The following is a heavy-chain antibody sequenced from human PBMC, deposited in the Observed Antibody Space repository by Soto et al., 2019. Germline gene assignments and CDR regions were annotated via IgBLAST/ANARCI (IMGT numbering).Heavy chain of an antibody. D-gene: IGHD3-3*01. CDR3: ARALRFLEWLLYPSTGMDV. CDR2: ISSSSSYI. Sequence: PGGSLRLSCAASGFTFSSYSMNWVRQAPGKGLEWVSSISSSSSYIYYADSVKGRFTISRDNAKNSLFLQMNSLRAEDTAVYYCARALRFLEWLLYPSTGMDVWGQGTTVTVSS. CDR1: GFTFSSYS. J-gene: IGHJ6*02. V-gene: IGHV3-21*01.